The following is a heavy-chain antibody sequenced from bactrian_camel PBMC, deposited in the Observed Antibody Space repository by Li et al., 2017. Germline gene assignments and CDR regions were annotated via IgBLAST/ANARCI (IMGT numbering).Heavy chain of an antibody. J-gene: IGHJ4*01. V-gene: IGHV3S10*01. CDR2: IVNDGTT. CDR3: AAVGTTLWAVCGWATPGYRY. Sequence: DVQLVESGGDLVRPGGSLTLSCTASGFIFNNYYITWLRQAPGKEHEGVARIVNDGTTTYADSVKGRFTISKDNAKNTLYLDMNSLKPEDTAMYYCAAVGTTLWAVCGWATPGYRYWGQGTQVTVS. D-gene: IGHD2*01. CDR1: GFIFNNYY.